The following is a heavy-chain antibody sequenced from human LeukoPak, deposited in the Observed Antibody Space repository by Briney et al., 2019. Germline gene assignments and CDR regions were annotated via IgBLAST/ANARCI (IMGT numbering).Heavy chain of an antibody. D-gene: IGHD6-13*01. Sequence: SETLSLTCAVFGYSISSGYYWGWIRQPPGKGLEWIGSIYHSGSTYYNPSLKSRVTISVDTSKNQFSLKLSSVTAADTAVYYCARGGGSWYYWGQGTLVTVSS. CDR3: ARGGGSWYY. CDR1: GYSISSGYY. CDR2: IYHSGST. V-gene: IGHV4-38-2*01. J-gene: IGHJ4*02.